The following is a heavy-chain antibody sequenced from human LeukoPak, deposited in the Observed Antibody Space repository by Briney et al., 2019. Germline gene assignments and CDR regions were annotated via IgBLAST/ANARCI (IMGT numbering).Heavy chain of an antibody. CDR2: FDPEDGET. CDR1: GYTLTELS. J-gene: IGHJ3*02. V-gene: IGHV1-24*01. CDR3: ATGIEWFPDAFDI. D-gene: IGHD3-3*01. Sequence: VASVKVSCKVSGYTLTELSMHWVRQAPGKGLEWMGGFDPEDGETIYAQKFQGRVTMTEDTSTDTAYMELSSLRSEDTAVYYCATGIEWFPDAFDIWGQGTMVTVSS.